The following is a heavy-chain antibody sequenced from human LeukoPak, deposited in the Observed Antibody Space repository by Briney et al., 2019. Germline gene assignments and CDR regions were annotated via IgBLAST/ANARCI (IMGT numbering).Heavy chain of an antibody. CDR3: ARVRRGGDSRYFDY. J-gene: IGHJ4*02. D-gene: IGHD2-21*02. V-gene: IGHV3-11*01. Sequence: PGGSLRLSCAASRFTYTDYFVGWIRQAPGKGLEWVSYIGRFGDSIHYADSVKGRFTISRDNAKNSLYLQMNFLRAEDTAVYFCARVRRGGDSRYFDYWGQGALVTVSS. CDR2: IGRFGDSI. CDR1: RFTYTDYF.